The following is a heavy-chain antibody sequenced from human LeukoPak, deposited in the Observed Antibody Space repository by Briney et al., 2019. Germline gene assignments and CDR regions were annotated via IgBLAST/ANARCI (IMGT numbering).Heavy chain of an antibody. J-gene: IGHJ6*02. CDR2: INPDGSAN. D-gene: IGHD3-3*02. Sequence: PGGSLRLSCAASGFTFSNFWMSWVRQAPGKGLEWVANINPDGSANYYVDSVKGRFTISRDNAENSLYLQMNSLRPEDTAVYYCARHFSTYSYGLDVWGQGTTVTVSS. CDR1: GFTFSNFW. CDR3: ARHFSTYSYGLDV. V-gene: IGHV3-7*01.